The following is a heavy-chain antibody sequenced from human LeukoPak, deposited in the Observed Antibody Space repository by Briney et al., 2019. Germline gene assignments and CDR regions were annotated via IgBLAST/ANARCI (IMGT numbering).Heavy chain of an antibody. D-gene: IGHD1-26*01. V-gene: IGHV4-59*01. J-gene: IGHJ6*03. CDR2: IYYSGST. Sequence: SETLSLTCTVSGGSISNYYWSWIRQPPGKGLEWIGYIYYSGSTNYNPSLKSRVTISVDTSKNQFSLKLSSVTAADTAVYYCARVRWELLSIYYYYYMDVWGKGTTVTISS. CDR1: GGSISNYY. CDR3: ARVRWELLSIYYYYYMDV.